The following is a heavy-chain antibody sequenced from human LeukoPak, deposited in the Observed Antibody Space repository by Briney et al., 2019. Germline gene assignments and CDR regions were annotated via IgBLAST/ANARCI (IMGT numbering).Heavy chain of an antibody. CDR2: IYHSGSGST. J-gene: IGHJ6*02. CDR1: GGSISSGGHS. CDR3: ARINDFWSGPPLGV. Sequence: SQTLSLTCTVSGGSISSGGHSWSWIRQPPGKGLEWIGYIYHSGSGSTYYNPSLKSRVTISIDKSKNQFSLKLNSVTAADTAVYSCARINDFWSGPPLGVWGQGTTVTVSS. V-gene: IGHV4-30-2*01. D-gene: IGHD3-3*01.